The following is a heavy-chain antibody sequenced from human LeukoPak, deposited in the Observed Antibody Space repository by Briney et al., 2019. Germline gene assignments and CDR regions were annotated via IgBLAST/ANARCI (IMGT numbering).Heavy chain of an antibody. CDR2: IYSSGST. V-gene: IGHV4-4*07. CDR3: ARKDGDY. J-gene: IGHJ4*02. CDR1: GASISAFH. Sequence: SETLSLTCTVSGASISAFHWTWFRQPAGKGLEWIGLIYSSGSTLFNPSLKSQVAMSVDLTKNQLSLKLTSVTAADTAMYYCARKDGDYWGRGTLVTVSS.